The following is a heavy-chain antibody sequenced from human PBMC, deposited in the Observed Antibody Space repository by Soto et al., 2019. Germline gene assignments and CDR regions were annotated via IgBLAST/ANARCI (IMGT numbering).Heavy chain of an antibody. J-gene: IGHJ6*04. Sequence: GESLKISCKGSGYSFTSYWIGWVRQMPGKGLEWMGIIYPGDSDTRYSPSFQGQVTTSADKSISPAYLQWSSLKASDTAMYYCASAITVVTRPPGYYYYYGMDVWGKGTTVTVSS. CDR3: ASAITVVTRPPGYYYYYGMDV. D-gene: IGHD2-21*02. CDR2: IYPGDSDT. CDR1: GYSFTSYW. V-gene: IGHV5-51*01.